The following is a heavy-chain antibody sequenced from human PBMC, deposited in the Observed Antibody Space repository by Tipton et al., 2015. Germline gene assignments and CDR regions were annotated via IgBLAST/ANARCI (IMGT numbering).Heavy chain of an antibody. CDR2: IIPLLGIT. CDR3: AKDSSSPGNWLDP. V-gene: IGHV1-69*04. Sequence: QSGPEVKKPGSSVKVACKASGGIPGSYGINWVRQAPGQGLEWMGWIIPLLGITNYAQKFQGRVTFTADASTRTTYMELSSLRSDDTAIYYCAKDSSSPGNWLDPWGQGTLVTVSS. CDR1: GGIPGSYG. J-gene: IGHJ5*02. D-gene: IGHD3-10*01.